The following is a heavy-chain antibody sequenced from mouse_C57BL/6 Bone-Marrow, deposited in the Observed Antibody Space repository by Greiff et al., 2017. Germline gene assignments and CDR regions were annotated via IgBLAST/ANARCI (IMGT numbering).Heavy chain of an antibody. CDR3: ARSAVHYYAMDY. Sequence: EVQGVESGGGLVQPGGSLSLSCAASGFTFTDYYMSWVRQPPGKALEWLGFISNKANGYTTEYSASVKGRFTLSRDNSQSILYLQMNALRAEDSATYYGARSAVHYYAMDYWGQGTSVTVSS. CDR1: GFTFTDYY. V-gene: IGHV7-3*01. CDR2: ISNKANGYTT. J-gene: IGHJ4*01.